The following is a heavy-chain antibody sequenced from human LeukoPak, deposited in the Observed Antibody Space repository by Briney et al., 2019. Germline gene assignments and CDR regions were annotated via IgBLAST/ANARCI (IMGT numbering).Heavy chain of an antibody. J-gene: IGHJ1*01. CDR1: GLTFSSYA. D-gene: IGHD3-22*01. CDR2: ISGSGGST. CDR3: ADYYYDSSGYYPEYFQH. Sequence: GGSLRLSCAASGLTFSSYAMSWVRQAPGKGLEWVSAISGSGGSTYYADSVKGRFTISRDNSKNTLYLQMNSLRAEDTAVYYCADYYYDSSGYYPEYFQHWGQGTLVTVSS. V-gene: IGHV3-23*01.